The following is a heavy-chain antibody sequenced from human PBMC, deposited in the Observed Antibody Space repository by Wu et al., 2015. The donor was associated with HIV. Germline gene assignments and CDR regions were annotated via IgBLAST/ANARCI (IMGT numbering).Heavy chain of an antibody. CDR2: IVPLFDAP. Sequence: QVQLVQSGAEVKKPGASVKVSCKASGYTFTGYYMHWVRQAPGQGFEWMGRIVPLFDAPNHAQKFQGRLTITTDELRTTAYMELSSLRSEDTAVYYCAINTDSVATSLYSLGVWGQGTVVTVSS. D-gene: IGHD5-12*01. CDR3: AINTDSVATSLYSLGV. J-gene: IGHJ6*02. CDR1: GYTFTGYY. V-gene: IGHV1-69*18.